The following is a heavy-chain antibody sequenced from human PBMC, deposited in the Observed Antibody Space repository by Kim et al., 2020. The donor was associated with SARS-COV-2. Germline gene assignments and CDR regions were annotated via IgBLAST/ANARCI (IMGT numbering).Heavy chain of an antibody. CDR3: ATKRGYDFWSDDYYYGMDV. V-gene: IGHV3-23*01. D-gene: IGHD3-3*01. J-gene: IGHJ6*02. CDR2: ISGSGGST. Sequence: GGSLRLSCAASGFTFSSYAMSWVRQAPGKGLEWVSAISGSGGSTYYADSVKGRFTISRDNSKNTLYPQMNSLRAEDTAVYYCATKRGYDFWSDDYYYGMDVWGQGTTVTVSS. CDR1: GFTFSSYA.